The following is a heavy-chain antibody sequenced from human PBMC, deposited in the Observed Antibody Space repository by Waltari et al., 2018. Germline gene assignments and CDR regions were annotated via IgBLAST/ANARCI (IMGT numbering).Heavy chain of an antibody. D-gene: IGHD2-21*01. CDR2: INPGGGST. J-gene: IGHJ6*02. CDR1: AYTFASSY. CDR3: ATDTGALWMDV. V-gene: IGHV1-46*01. Sequence: QVQLVQSGAEVKKPGASVKISCKTSAYTFASSYVHWVRQAPGQGLEWMGIINPGGGSTSYAKRFQGRVTMTRDTSTSTVYMELSSLKSEDTAVYYCATDTGALWMDVWGQGTTVTVSS.